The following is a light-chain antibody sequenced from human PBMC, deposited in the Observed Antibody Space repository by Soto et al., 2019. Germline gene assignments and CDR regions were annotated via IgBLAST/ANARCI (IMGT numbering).Light chain of an antibody. CDR3: QSYDSSLSGSV. J-gene: IGLJ3*02. CDR2: GNS. CDR1: SSNIGATYH. Sequence: QSVLTQPPSVSGAPGQRVTISCTGSSSNIGATYHVHWYQQLPGTAPKLLIYGNSNRRSGVPDRFSGSKSGTSASLAITGLQAEDEADYYCQSYDSSLSGSVFGGGTKLTVL. V-gene: IGLV1-40*01.